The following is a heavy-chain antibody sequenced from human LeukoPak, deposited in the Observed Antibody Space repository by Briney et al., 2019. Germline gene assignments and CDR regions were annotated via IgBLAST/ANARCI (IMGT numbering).Heavy chain of an antibody. CDR3: ARHPYGLARGSWLDP. CDR1: GDSITSDNC. V-gene: IGHV4-38-2*02. D-gene: IGHD4-17*01. CDR2: IYHTGIT. J-gene: IGHJ5*02. Sequence: SETLSLTCIVSGDSITSDNCWGWIRQPPGKGLEWIGSIYHTGITNYNPSLKSRVTMSMDTSKNQFSLRLSSVTAADTAVYFCARHPYGLARGSWLDPWGQGTLITVSS.